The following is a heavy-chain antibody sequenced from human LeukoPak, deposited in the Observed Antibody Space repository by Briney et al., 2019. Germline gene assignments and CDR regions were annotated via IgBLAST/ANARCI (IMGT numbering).Heavy chain of an antibody. V-gene: IGHV4-39*01. CDR2: IYYSGSA. CDR3: ARRTEGGWYDHFPSLAYYYYGMDV. Sequence: SETLSLTCTVSGGSISSSSYYWGWIRQPPGKGLEWIGSIYYSGSAYYNPSLKSRVTISVDTSKNQFSLKLSSVTAADTAVYYCARRTEGGWYDHFPSLAYYYYGMDVWGQGTTVTVS. D-gene: IGHD6-19*01. J-gene: IGHJ6*02. CDR1: GGSISSSSYY.